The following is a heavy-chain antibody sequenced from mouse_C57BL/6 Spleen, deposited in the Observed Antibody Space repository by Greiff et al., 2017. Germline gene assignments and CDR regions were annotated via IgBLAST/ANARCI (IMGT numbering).Heavy chain of an antibody. V-gene: IGHV1-67*01. J-gene: IGHJ4*01. D-gene: IGHD4-1*02. CDR3: ARSPTGPYYAMDY. CDR1: GYTFTDYA. CDR2: ISTYYGDA. Sequence: QVQLQQSGPELVRPGVSVKISCKGSGYTFTDYAMHWVKQSHAKSLEWVGVISTYYGDASYNQNVKDKATMTVDKSSSTAYMELARLTSEDSAVYYCARSPTGPYYAMDYWGQGTSVTVSS.